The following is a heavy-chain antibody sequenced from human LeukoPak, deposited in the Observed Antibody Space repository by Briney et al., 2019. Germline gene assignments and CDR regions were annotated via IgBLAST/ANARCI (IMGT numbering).Heavy chain of an antibody. V-gene: IGHV1-46*01. J-gene: IGHJ4*02. CDR1: GYTFTSYY. D-gene: IGHD6-19*01. Sequence: GASVKVSCKASGYTFTSYYMHWVRQGHGQGNEWEGVINTSGGSTSYAQKFQGRVSMNRDTSTSTVYMQLSSLRSEDTSLYYCARAVAGFDYWGQGTLVTVSS. CDR3: ARAVAGFDY. CDR2: INTSGGST.